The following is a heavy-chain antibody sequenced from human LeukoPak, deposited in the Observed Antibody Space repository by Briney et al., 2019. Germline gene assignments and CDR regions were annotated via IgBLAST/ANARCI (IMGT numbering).Heavy chain of an antibody. D-gene: IGHD1-14*01. J-gene: IGHJ6*04. Sequence: SETLSLTCAVYGGSFSGYYWSWISQPRGKGLEWIGEINHSGSTNYNPSLKSRVTISVDTSKNQFSLKLSSVTAADTAVYYCARGGAPPRNTSYYYYYGMDVWGKGTTVTVSS. CDR1: GGSFSGYY. CDR3: ARGGAPPRNTSYYYYYGMDV. V-gene: IGHV4-34*01. CDR2: INHSGST.